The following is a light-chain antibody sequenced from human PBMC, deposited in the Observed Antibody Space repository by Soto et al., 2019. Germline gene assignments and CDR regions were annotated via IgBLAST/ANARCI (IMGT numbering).Light chain of an antibody. CDR1: QSINFY. J-gene: IGKJ5*01. CDR3: QQYGSSPIT. Sequence: EIVLTQSPATLSLSPGERATLSCRASQSINFYLACYQQKPGQAPRLLIYDASNRATGIPARFSGSGSGTDFTLTISRLEPEDFAVYYCQQYGSSPITFGQGTRLEIK. CDR2: DAS. V-gene: IGKV3-20*01.